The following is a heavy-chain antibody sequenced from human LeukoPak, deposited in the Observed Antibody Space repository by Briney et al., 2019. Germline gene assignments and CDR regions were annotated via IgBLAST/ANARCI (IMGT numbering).Heavy chain of an antibody. V-gene: IGHV5-51*01. D-gene: IGHD2-2*01. CDR3: ARRDGYCSSTSCYADYYYGMDV. Sequence: PGESLKISCKGSGYSFTNYWIGWVRQMPGKGLEWMGIIYPGDSDTRYSPSFQGQVTISADKSISTAYLQWSSLKASDTAMYYCARRDGYCSSTSCYADYYYGMDVWGQGTTVTVSS. CDR1: GYSFTNYW. CDR2: IYPGDSDT. J-gene: IGHJ6*02.